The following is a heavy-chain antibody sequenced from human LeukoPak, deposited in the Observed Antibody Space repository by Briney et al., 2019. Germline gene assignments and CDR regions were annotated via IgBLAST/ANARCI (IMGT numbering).Heavy chain of an antibody. D-gene: IGHD6-19*01. J-gene: IGHJ4*02. V-gene: IGHV4-61*01. CDR3: ARSPRSRYSSGRSAKGGFDY. CDR2: INYSGST. CDR1: GYSISSGYY. Sequence: KPSETLSLTCSVSGYSISSGYYWSWIRQPPGKGLEWIGSINYSGSTNYNPSVKSRVTIQVDTSKNQSSLKLSSVTAADTAVYYCARSPRSRYSSGRSAKGGFDYWGQGTLVTVSS.